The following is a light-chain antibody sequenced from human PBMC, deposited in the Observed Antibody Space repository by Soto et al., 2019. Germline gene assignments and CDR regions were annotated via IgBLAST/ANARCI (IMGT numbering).Light chain of an antibody. CDR1: NIGSKS. CDR2: DDS. V-gene: IGLV3-21*02. Sequence: SYELTQPPSVSVAPGQTARLPCKGNNIGSKSVHWYQQRPGQAPVLVVFDDSDRPSGIPERFSGSNSENVATLTISRVEAGDEADYYCQVWDSGSDHHVFGTGTKVTVL. J-gene: IGLJ1*01. CDR3: QVWDSGSDHHV.